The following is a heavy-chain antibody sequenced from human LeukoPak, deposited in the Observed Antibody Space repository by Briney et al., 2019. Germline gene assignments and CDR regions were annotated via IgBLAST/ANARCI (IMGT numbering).Heavy chain of an antibody. J-gene: IGHJ4*02. V-gene: IGHV3-53*01. CDR3: ASRVNSGWSFDY. CDR1: GFTVSSNY. D-gene: IGHD6-19*01. CDR2: IYSGGST. Sequence: GGSLRLSCAASGFTVSSNYMSWVRQAPGKGLEWVSVIYSGGSTYYADSVKGRFTISRDNAKNTLYLQMNSLRAEDTAVYYCASRVNSGWSFDYWGQGTLVSVSS.